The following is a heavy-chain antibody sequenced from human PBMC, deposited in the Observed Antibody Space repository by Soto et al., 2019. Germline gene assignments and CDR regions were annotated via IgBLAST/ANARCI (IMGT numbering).Heavy chain of an antibody. D-gene: IGHD4-17*01. Sequence: EVQLVESGGGLVKPGGSLRLSCAASGFTFSRYSMNWVRQATGKGLEWVSSISRSSSFLYYGDSVKGRFTISRDNAKNTLYLQMNSLRAEDTAVYYCARDESWVGDTPYWYFDLWGCGTLVTVSS. CDR3: ARDESWVGDTPYWYFDL. V-gene: IGHV3-21*01. J-gene: IGHJ2*01. CDR1: GFTFSRYS. CDR2: ISRSSSFL.